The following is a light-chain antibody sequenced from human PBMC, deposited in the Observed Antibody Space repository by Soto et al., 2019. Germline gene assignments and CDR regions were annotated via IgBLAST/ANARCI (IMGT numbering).Light chain of an antibody. V-gene: IGLV2-14*01. CDR1: SSDVGGSNY. CDR2: DVH. CDR3: SSYRSGSTLV. Sequence: QSVLTQPASVSGSPGQSITISCTGTSSDVGGSNYVSWYQQHPGKAPRLMIYDVHNRPSGISNRFSGSKSGKTASLTISGPQAEDEADYYCSSYRSGSTLVFGGGTKLTVL. J-gene: IGLJ2*01.